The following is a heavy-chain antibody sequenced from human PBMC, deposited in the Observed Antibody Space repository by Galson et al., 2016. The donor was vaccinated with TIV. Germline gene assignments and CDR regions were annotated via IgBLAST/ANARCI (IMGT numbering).Heavy chain of an antibody. Sequence: SLRLSCAVSGFIFSDYDMHWVRQAPGKGLEWVAVISYDGNNKFYGTSVKGRVTISRDNSKNMLYLQLNSLRPEDTALYYCAKYRGAKGCTTTSCYVMDVWGQGPTVIV. CDR3: AKYRGAKGCTTTSCYVMDV. J-gene: IGHJ6*02. V-gene: IGHV3-30*18. CDR2: ISYDGNNK. CDR1: GFIFSDYD. D-gene: IGHD2-2*01.